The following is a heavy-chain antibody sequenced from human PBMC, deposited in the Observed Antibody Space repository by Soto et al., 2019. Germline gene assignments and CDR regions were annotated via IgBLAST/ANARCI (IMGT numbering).Heavy chain of an antibody. J-gene: IGHJ5*02. CDR3: GRVDCSGGSCFRWFDP. CDR2: IYYSGST. D-gene: IGHD2-15*01. CDR1: GGSISSGGYY. Sequence: QVQLQESGPGLVKPSQTLSLTCTVSGGSISSGGYYWSWIRQHPGKGLEWIGYIYYSGSTYYNPSLKSGVTRSVDTSKNQFSQKLSSVTAADTAVYYCGRVDCSGGSCFRWFDPWGQGTLVTVSS. V-gene: IGHV4-31*03.